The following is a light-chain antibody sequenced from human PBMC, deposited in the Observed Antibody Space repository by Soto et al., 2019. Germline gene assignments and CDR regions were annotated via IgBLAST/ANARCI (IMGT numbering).Light chain of an antibody. V-gene: IGKV3-20*01. CDR2: GAS. CDR1: QSVSSSY. CDR3: QQYGRT. Sequence: EIVLTQSPGTLSLSPGERATLSCRASQSVSSSYLAWYQQKPGQAPRLLIYGASSRATGIPDRLSGSGSGTVFTLTISRLEPEDFAVYYCQQYGRTFGQGTKVEIK. J-gene: IGKJ1*01.